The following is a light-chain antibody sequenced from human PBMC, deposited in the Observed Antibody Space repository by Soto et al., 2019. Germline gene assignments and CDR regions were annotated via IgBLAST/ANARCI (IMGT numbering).Light chain of an antibody. Sequence: DLQMTQSPSSLSASVGDRVSITYRASQGISNSLAWYQQKPGEVPNLLIYAASTLQSGVPSRFSGSGSGTDFTLTISSLQPEDVATYYCQNYHSAPQMFGQGTKVDIK. V-gene: IGKV1-27*01. CDR2: AAS. CDR1: QGISNS. J-gene: IGKJ1*01. CDR3: QNYHSAPQM.